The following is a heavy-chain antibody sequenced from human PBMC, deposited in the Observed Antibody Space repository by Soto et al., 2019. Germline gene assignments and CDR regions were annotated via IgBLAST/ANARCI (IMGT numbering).Heavy chain of an antibody. CDR3: ARGGLDIVVVTAIKYYYYYGMDV. D-gene: IGHD2-21*02. CDR2: INHSGST. V-gene: IGHV4-34*01. CDR1: GGSFSGYY. J-gene: IGHJ6*02. Sequence: PSETLSLTCAVYGGSFSGYYWSWIRQPPGKGLEWIGEINHSGSTNYNPSLKSRVTISVDTSKNQFSLTLSSVTAADTAVYYCARGGLDIVVVTAIKYYYYYGMDVWRQGTTVTVAS.